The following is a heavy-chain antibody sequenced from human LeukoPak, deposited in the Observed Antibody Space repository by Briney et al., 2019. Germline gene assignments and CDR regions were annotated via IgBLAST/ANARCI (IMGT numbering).Heavy chain of an antibody. CDR3: IAPVT. V-gene: IGHV3-15*01. Sequence: GGSLRLSCEASGFILSNTWMSWVRQAPGKGLEWVGRIKGTTAYAAPVKGRFTISRDDSKSTLYLQMNSLKTEDTAVYYCIAPVTWGQGTLVTVSS. CDR1: GFILSNTW. CDR2: IKGTT. J-gene: IGHJ4*02. D-gene: IGHD4-17*01.